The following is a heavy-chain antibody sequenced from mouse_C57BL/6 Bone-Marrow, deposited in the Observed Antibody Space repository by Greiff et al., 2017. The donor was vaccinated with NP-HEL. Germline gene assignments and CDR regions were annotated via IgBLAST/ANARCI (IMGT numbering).Heavy chain of an antibody. CDR2: ISDGGSYT. J-gene: IGHJ1*03. Sequence: EVKLVESGGGLVKPGGSLKLSCAASGFTFSSYAMSWVRQTPEKRLEWVATISDGGSYTYYPDNVKGRFTISRDNAKNNLYLQMSHLKSEDTAMYYCARGDYYGSPWYFDVWGTGTTVTVSS. D-gene: IGHD1-1*01. V-gene: IGHV5-4*03. CDR1: GFTFSSYA. CDR3: ARGDYYGSPWYFDV.